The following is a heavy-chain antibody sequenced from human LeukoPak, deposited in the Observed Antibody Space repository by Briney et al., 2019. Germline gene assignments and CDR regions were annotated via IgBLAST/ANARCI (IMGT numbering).Heavy chain of an antibody. D-gene: IGHD6-19*01. J-gene: IGHJ4*02. CDR3: ARDPPRXIAVAGXGXDY. Sequence: ASVKVSCKASGYTFTGYYMHWVRQAPGQGLEWMGWINPNSGGTNYAQKFQGRVTMTRDTSISTAYMELSRLRSDETAVYYCARDPPRXIAVAGXGXDYWGQGXLVT. CDR1: GYTFTGYY. V-gene: IGHV1-2*02. CDR2: INPNSGGT.